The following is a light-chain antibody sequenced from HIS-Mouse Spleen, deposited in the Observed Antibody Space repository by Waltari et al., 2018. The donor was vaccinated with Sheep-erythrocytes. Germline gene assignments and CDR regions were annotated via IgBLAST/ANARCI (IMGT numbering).Light chain of an antibody. CDR3: CSYAGSYTYV. CDR2: DVS. CDR1: SSDVGGYYY. J-gene: IGLJ1*01. V-gene: IGLV2-11*01. Sequence: QSALTQPRSVSGSPGQSVTISCTGTSSDVGGYYYLTWYHQHQGKAPKLMIYDVSKRPSGVPDSFSGSKSGNTASLTISGLQAEDEADYYCCSYAGSYTYVFGTGTKVTVL.